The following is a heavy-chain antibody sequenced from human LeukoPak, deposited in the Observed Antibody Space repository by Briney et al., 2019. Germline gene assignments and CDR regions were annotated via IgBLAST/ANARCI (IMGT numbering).Heavy chain of an antibody. Sequence: ASVKVSCKASGYTFTAYYMHWVRQAPGRGLEWMGWINPNSGGTNSSQKFQDRVTLTRDTSISTAYMELGSLRSDDTAIYYCARAYGSGSSYHPDYRGQGTLVTVSS. CDR1: GYTFTAYY. J-gene: IGHJ4*02. V-gene: IGHV1-2*02. D-gene: IGHD3-10*01. CDR2: INPNSGGT. CDR3: ARAYGSGSSYHPDY.